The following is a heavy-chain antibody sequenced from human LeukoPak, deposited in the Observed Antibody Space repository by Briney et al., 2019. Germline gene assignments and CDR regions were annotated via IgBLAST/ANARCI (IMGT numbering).Heavy chain of an antibody. J-gene: IGHJ6*02. V-gene: IGHV3-23*01. CDR3: AKLPRIVVVPAAIHMDV. Sequence: GGSLRLSCAPSGFTFSSYAMSWVRQAPGKGLEWVAVISGSAIGTKYADSVKGRFTISRDNSKNTLYLQMNSLRAEDTAVYYCAKLPRIVVVPAAIHMDVWGQGTTVTVSS. D-gene: IGHD2-2*01. CDR1: GFTFSSYA. CDR2: ISGSAIGT.